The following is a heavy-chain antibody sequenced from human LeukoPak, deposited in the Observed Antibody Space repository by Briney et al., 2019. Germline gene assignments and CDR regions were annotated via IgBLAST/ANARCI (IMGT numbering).Heavy chain of an antibody. CDR2: THYRSKWYN. Sequence: SQTLSLTCAISGDSVSSNSAAWNWIRQSPSRGLEWLGRTHYRSKWYNDYAVSVKSRITINPDTSKNQFSLQLNSVTPEDTAVYYCARGPPDYDFWSGYYFSTTSFDYWGQGTLVTVSS. J-gene: IGHJ4*02. CDR1: GDSVSSNSAA. CDR3: ARGPPDYDFWSGYYFSTTSFDY. V-gene: IGHV6-1*01. D-gene: IGHD3-3*01.